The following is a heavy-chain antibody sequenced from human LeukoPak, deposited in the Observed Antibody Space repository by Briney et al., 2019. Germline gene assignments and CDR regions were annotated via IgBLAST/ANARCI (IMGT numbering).Heavy chain of an antibody. CDR2: IKQDGSEK. CDR3: ARDSAGNDY. J-gene: IGHJ4*02. Sequence: GGSLRLSCAASGFTFSDYYMSWVRQAPGKGLEWVANIKQDGSEKYYVDSVKGRFTISRDNAKNSLYLQMNSLRAEDTAMYYCARDSAGNDYWGQGTLVTVSS. CDR1: GFTFSDYY. V-gene: IGHV3-7*01. D-gene: IGHD6-13*01.